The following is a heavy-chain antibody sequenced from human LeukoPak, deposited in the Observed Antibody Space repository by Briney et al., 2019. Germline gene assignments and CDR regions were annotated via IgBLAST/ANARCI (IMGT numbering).Heavy chain of an antibody. J-gene: IGHJ4*02. CDR1: GGTFSSYT. CDR2: IIPILGIA. Sequence: GASVKVSCKASGGTFSSYTISWVRQAPGQGLEWMGRIIPILGIANYAQKFQGRVTITADKSTSTAYMELSSLRSEDTAGYYCASDYYDSSGYPPKYDYGGQGTLVTVSS. V-gene: IGHV1-69*02. CDR3: ASDYYDSSGYPPKYDY. D-gene: IGHD3-22*01.